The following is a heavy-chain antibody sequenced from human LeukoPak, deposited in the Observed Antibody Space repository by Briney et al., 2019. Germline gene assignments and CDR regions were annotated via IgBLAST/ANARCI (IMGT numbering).Heavy chain of an antibody. CDR2: IDPSDSYT. CDR1: GYSFTSYW. J-gene: IGHJ4*02. D-gene: IGHD1-26*01. CDR3: ARSGPLGGSYPNY. V-gene: IGHV5-10-1*01. Sequence: VESLKISCKGSGYSFTSYWISWVRQMPGKGLEWMGRIDPSDSYTNYSPSFQGHVTISADKSISTAYLQWSSLKASDTAMYYCARSGPLGGSYPNYWGKGTLVTSST.